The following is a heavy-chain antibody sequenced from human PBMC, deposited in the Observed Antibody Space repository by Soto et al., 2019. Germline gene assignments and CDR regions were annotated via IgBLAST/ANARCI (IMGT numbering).Heavy chain of an antibody. CDR1: GGSISSGGYS. V-gene: IGHV4-30-2*01. D-gene: IGHD3-10*01. CDR3: ARGLADGSGSYYFDY. Sequence: TLSLTCAVSGGSISSGGYSWSWIRQPPGKGLEWIGYIYHSGSTYYNPSLKSRVTISVDRSKNQFSLKLSSVTAADTAVYYCARGLADGSGSYYFDYWGQGTLVTVSS. CDR2: IYHSGST. J-gene: IGHJ4*02.